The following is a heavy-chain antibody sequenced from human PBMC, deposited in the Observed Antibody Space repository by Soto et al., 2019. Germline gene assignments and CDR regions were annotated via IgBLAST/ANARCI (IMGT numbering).Heavy chain of an antibody. V-gene: IGHV1-18*01. CDR2: ISPYSGNT. CDR3: AMVDNDVTPTPQDG. CDR1: GYIFVNYG. J-gene: IGHJ6*02. Sequence: QVQLVQSGDEVRKPGSSVKVSCKASGYIFVNYGIAWVRQAPGQGLEWMGWISPYSGNTHYASKIQGRFTMTTDTSTSTAYMVVVSLTSDDTAVYYCAMVDNDVTPTPQDGWGQGTTVTVSS. D-gene: IGHD5-12*01.